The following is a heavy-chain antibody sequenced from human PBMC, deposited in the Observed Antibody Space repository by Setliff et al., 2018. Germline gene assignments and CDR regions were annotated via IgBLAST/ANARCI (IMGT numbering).Heavy chain of an antibody. Sequence: GGSLRLSCAASGFTFSSYAMTWVRQAPGKGLEWVSGISGSGGATYYAASVKGRFSISRDNSKNTLSLQMNSLRAEDTAIYYCMKDRRNVLRFKWFDPWGQGTLVTVSS. D-gene: IGHD3-3*01. CDR3: MKDRRNVLRFKWFDP. CDR2: ISGSGGAT. J-gene: IGHJ5*02. CDR1: GFTFSSYA. V-gene: IGHV3-23*01.